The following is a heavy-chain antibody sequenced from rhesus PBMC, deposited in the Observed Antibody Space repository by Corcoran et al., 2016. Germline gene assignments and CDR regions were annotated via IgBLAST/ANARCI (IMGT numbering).Heavy chain of an antibody. D-gene: IGHD3-16*01. CDR1: GGSISSRNW. CDR3: ARRGSYYYFDY. V-gene: IGHV4-65*01. J-gene: IGHJ4*01. Sequence: QVQLQESGPGLVKPSETLSLTCAVSGGSISSRNWWSWFRTPPGKGLKWIGYISGSSGNNYNNPSHKRRVTSSTDTSKNQFYLKFNSLTAADTAVYDCARRGSYYYFDYWGQGVLVTVSS. CDR2: ISGSSGNN.